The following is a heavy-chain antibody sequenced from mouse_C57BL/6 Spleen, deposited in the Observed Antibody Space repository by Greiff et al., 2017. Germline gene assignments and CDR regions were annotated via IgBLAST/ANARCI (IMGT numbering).Heavy chain of an antibody. J-gene: IGHJ4*01. V-gene: IGHV1-82*01. CDR2: IYPGDGDT. CDR3: AGDYAMDY. CDR1: GYAFSSSW. Sequence: VQLQQSGPELVKPGASVKISCKASGYAFSSSWMNWVKQRPGKGLEWIGRIYPGDGDTNYNGKFKGKATLTADKSSSTAYMQLSSLTSEDSAVYFCAGDYAMDYWGQGTSVTVSS.